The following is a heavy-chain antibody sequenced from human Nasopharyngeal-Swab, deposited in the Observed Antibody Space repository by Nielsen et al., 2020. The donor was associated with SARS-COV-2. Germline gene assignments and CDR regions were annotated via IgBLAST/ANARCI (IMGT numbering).Heavy chain of an antibody. D-gene: IGHD3-10*01. Sequence: GASLQLSCAASGFTFSDYYMSWIRQAPGKGLEWVSYISSSGSTIYYADSVKGRFTISRDNAKNSLYLQMNSLRAEDTAVYYCARDADYYGSGSYLGYWGQGTLVTVSS. CDR2: ISSSGSTI. V-gene: IGHV3-11*04. CDR1: GFTFSDYY. CDR3: ARDADYYGSGSYLGY. J-gene: IGHJ4*02.